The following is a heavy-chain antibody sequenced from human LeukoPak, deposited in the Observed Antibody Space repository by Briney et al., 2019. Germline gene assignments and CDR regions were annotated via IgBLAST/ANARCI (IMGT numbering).Heavy chain of an antibody. V-gene: IGHV1-69*06. D-gene: IGHD6-13*01. CDR1: GGTFSSYA. CDR3: ARGHSSSWYWSYYYYYYMDV. J-gene: IGHJ6*03. CDR2: IIPIFGTA. Sequence: SVKVSCKASGGTFSSYAISWVRQAPGQGLEWMGGIIPIFGTANYAQKFQGRVTITADKSTSTAYMELSSLRSEDTAVYYCARGHSSSWYWSYYYYYYMDVWGKGTTVTVSS.